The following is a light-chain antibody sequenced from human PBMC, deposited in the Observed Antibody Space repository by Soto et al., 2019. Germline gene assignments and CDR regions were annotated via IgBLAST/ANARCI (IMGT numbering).Light chain of an antibody. J-gene: IGLJ1*01. Sequence: QSVLTQPRSVSGSPGQSVTISCTGTSSDVGGYNHVSWYQQHPGKAPKLMISDVSKRPSGVPDRFSGSKSGNTASLTISGLQFEDEADYYCCSFSRSFTDYVFGTGTKVTVL. V-gene: IGLV2-11*01. CDR2: DVS. CDR3: CSFSRSFTDYV. CDR1: SSDVGGYNH.